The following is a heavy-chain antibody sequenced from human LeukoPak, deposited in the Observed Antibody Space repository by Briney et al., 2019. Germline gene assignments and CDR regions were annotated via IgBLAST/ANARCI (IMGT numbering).Heavy chain of an antibody. Sequence: ASVTVSCTASGGTFSSYAISWVRQAPGQGLEWMGGIIPIFGTANYAQKFQGRVTITADESTSTAYMELSSLRSEDTAVYYCARDYYDSSGYPRSFMDYWGQGTLVTVSS. J-gene: IGHJ4*02. CDR1: GGTFSSYA. D-gene: IGHD3-22*01. CDR2: IIPIFGTA. CDR3: ARDYYDSSGYPRSFMDY. V-gene: IGHV1-69*13.